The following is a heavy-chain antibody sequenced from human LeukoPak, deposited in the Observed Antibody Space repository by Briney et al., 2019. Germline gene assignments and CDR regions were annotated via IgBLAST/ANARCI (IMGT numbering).Heavy chain of an antibody. Sequence: SETLSLTCTVSGGSISSYYWSWIRQPPGRGLEWIGYISYSGSTNYNPSLRGRLTISVDTSKDQFSLKLNSVTAADTAVFYCARLRGPSANYFSWYFDLWGRGTLVTVSS. CDR1: GGSISSYY. J-gene: IGHJ2*01. D-gene: IGHD4/OR15-4a*01. CDR2: ISYSGST. CDR3: ARLRGPSANYFSWYFDL. V-gene: IGHV4-59*01.